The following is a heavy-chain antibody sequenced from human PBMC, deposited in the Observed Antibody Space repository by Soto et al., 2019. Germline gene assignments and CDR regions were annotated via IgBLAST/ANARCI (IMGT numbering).Heavy chain of an antibody. Sequence: SETLSLTCTVSGGSVSSGSYYWSWIRQPPGKGLEWIGYIYYSGSTNYNPSLNSRVPISVYTSKNQFSLQRSSATAADTAVYYCASGNYYGSGSYYKVRGNWFDPWGQGPLVTVSS. D-gene: IGHD3-10*01. CDR3: ASGNYYGSGSYYKVRGNWFDP. J-gene: IGHJ5*02. V-gene: IGHV4-61*01. CDR2: IYYSGST. CDR1: GGSVSSGSYY.